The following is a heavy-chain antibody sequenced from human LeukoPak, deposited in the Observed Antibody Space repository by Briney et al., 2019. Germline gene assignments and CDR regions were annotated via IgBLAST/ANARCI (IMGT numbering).Heavy chain of an antibody. CDR3: AKDSHYEILGIDY. V-gene: IGHV3-43*02. Sequence: GGSLRLSCAASGFKFDDYGMSWVRQAPGKGLEWVSVISGDGGRIYYADSVKGRFTISRDNSKNSLYLQMHSLRTEDTALYYCAKDSHYEILGIDYWGQGTLVTVSS. D-gene: IGHD3-9*01. CDR2: ISGDGGRI. CDR1: GFKFDDYG. J-gene: IGHJ4*02.